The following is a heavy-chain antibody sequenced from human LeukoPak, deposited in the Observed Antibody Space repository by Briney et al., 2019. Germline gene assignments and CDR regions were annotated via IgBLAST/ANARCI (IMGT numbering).Heavy chain of an antibody. CDR2: IYSGGST. J-gene: IGHJ4*02. Sequence: PGGSLRLSCAASGFTFSSYSMNWVRQAPGKGLEWVSVIYSGGSTYYADSVKGRFTISRDNSKNTLYLQMNSLRAEDTAVYYCASDSSGYYSEDYWGQGTLVTVSS. V-gene: IGHV3-66*01. CDR1: GFTFSSYS. D-gene: IGHD3-22*01. CDR3: ASDSSGYYSEDY.